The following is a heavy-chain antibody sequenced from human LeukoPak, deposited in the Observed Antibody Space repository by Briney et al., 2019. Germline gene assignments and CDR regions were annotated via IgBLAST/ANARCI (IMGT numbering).Heavy chain of an antibody. V-gene: IGHV3-48*02. CDR3: ARELMLWYGSGTPGQGYFDY. CDR2: ISSSSSTI. D-gene: IGHD3-10*01. J-gene: IGHJ4*02. CDR1: GFTFSSYS. Sequence: PGGSLRLSCAASGFTFSSYSMNWVRQAPGKGLEWVSYISSSSSTIYYADSVKGRFTISRDNAKNSLYLQMNSLRDEDTAVYYCARELMLWYGSGTPGQGYFDYWGQGTLVTVSS.